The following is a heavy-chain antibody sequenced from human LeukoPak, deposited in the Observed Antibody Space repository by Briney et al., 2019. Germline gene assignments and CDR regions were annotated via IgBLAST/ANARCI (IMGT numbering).Heavy chain of an antibody. D-gene: IGHD2-21*01. Sequence: GRSLRLSCAASGFTFSSYGMHWVRQAPGKGLEWVAVIWYDGSNKYYADSVKGRFTISRDNSKSTLYLQMNSLRAEDTAVYYCARDRDAVFDYWGQGTLVTVSS. CDR2: IWYDGSNK. CDR3: ARDRDAVFDY. CDR1: GFTFSSYG. V-gene: IGHV3-33*01. J-gene: IGHJ4*02.